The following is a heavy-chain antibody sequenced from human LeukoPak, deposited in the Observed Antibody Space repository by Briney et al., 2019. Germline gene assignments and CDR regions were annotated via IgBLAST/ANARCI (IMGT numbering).Heavy chain of an antibody. CDR2: ISSSGSTI. CDR1: GFTFSDYY. V-gene: IGHV3-11*01. D-gene: IGHD2-2*01. Sequence: PGGTLRLSCAASGFTFSDYYMSWIRQAPGKGLEWVSYISSSGSTIYYADSVKGRFTISRDNAKNSLYLQMNSLRAEDTAVYYCARDNCAGQGRTVGYCSSTSSNWFDPWGQGTLVTVSS. J-gene: IGHJ5*02. CDR3: ARDNCAGQGRTVGYCSSTSSNWFDP.